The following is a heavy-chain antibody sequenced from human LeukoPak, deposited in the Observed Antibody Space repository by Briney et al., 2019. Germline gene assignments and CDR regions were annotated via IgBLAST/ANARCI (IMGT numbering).Heavy chain of an antibody. J-gene: IGHJ4*02. CDR3: TTLWAGGPDQ. Sequence: GGSLRLSCAASGFSFSNAWMSWVRQAPGKGLEYIGRIKSKTDGGTSDYTAPVKGRFTISRDDSKDTLYLEMNSLKTEDTAVYYCTTLWAGGPDQWGQGTLVTVSS. CDR1: GFSFSNAW. V-gene: IGHV3-15*01. CDR2: IKSKTDGGTS. D-gene: IGHD1-14*01.